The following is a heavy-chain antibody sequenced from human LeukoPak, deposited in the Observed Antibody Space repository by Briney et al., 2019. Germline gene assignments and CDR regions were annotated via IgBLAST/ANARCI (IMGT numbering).Heavy chain of an antibody. CDR1: GGSFSGYY. CDR3: ARGLTMSDFDY. J-gene: IGHJ4*02. Sequence: SETLSLTCAVYGGSFSGYYWSWIRQPPGKGLEWIGEINHSGSTNYNPSLKSRVTISVDTSKNQFSLKLSSATAADTAVYYCARGLTMSDFDYWGQGTLVTVSS. CDR2: INHSGST. V-gene: IGHV4-34*01. D-gene: IGHD3-10*02.